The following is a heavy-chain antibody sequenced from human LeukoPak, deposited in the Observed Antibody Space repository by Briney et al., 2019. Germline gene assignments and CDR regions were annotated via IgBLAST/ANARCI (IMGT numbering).Heavy chain of an antibody. CDR1: GGSISSYS. V-gene: IGHV4-59*08. CDR2: IYYSGGT. Sequence: SETLSLTCTVSGGSISSYSWSWIRQPPGKGLEWIGYIYYSGGTNYNPSLKSRVTISVDTSKNQFSLKLTSVTAADTAVYYCARHITVTYDAFDLWGRGTMVTVSS. J-gene: IGHJ3*01. D-gene: IGHD6-19*01. CDR3: ARHITVTYDAFDL.